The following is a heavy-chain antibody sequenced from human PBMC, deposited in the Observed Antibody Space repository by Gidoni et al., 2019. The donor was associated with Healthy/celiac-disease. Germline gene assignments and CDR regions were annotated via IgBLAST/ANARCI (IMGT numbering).Heavy chain of an antibody. J-gene: IGHJ4*02. CDR3: ARSGRDDYVWGSYRPADY. D-gene: IGHD3-16*02. V-gene: IGHV1-8*01. CDR1: GYTFTSYN. CDR2: MNPTSGNT. Sequence: QVQLVQSGAEVKNPGASVKVSCKASGYTFTSYNINWVRQATGQGLEGMGWMNPTSGNTGYAQKCQGRVTMTRNTAISTAYMELSSLRSEDTAVYYCARSGRDDYVWGSYRPADYWGQGTLVTVSS.